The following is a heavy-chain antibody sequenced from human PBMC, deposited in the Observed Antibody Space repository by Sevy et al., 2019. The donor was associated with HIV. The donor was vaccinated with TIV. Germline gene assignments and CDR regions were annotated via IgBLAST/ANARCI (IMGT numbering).Heavy chain of an antibody. CDR2: IYYSGST. CDR3: ASVRYYYDSSYYYYYGMDV. Sequence: SETLYLTCTVSGGSISSSSYYWGWIRQPPGKGLEWIGSIYYSGSTYYNPSLKSRVTISVDTSKNQFSLKLSSVTAADTAVYYCASVRYYYDSSYYYYYGMDVWGQGTTVTVSS. V-gene: IGHV4-39*01. CDR1: GGSISSSSYY. J-gene: IGHJ6*02. D-gene: IGHD3-22*01.